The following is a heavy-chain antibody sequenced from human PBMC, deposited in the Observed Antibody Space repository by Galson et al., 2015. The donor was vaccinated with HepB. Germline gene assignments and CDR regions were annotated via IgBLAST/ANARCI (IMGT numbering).Heavy chain of an antibody. J-gene: IGHJ4*02. Sequence: SLRLSCAASGFTFSSYVMHWVRQAPGKGLEWVAVISYDGSNKYYADSVKGRFTISRDNSKNTLYLQMNSLRAEDTAVYYCARDWGDGMVAALDYWGQGTLVTVSS. V-gene: IGHV3-30-3*01. D-gene: IGHD2-15*01. CDR2: ISYDGSNK. CDR3: ARDWGDGMVAALDY. CDR1: GFTFSSYV.